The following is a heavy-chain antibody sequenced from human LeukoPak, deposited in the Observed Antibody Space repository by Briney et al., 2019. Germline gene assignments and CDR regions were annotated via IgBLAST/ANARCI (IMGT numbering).Heavy chain of an antibody. V-gene: IGHV1-24*01. Sequence: ASVKVSCKVSGYTLTELSMHWVRQAPGKGLEWMGGFDPEDGEAIYAQKFQGRVTMTEDASTDTAYMELSSLRSEDTAVYYCVTYGGYDSSGYYYFDYWGQGTLVTVSS. CDR1: GYTLTELS. J-gene: IGHJ4*02. D-gene: IGHD3-22*01. CDR3: VTYGGYDSSGYYYFDY. CDR2: FDPEDGEA.